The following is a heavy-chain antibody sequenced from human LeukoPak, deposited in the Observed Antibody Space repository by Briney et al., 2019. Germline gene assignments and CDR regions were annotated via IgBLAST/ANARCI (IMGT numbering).Heavy chain of an antibody. J-gene: IGHJ4*02. Sequence: GESLKISCKASGYTFTSYGTSWVRQAPGQGLEWMGWISAYNGNTNYAQKLQGRVTMTTDTSTSTAYMELRSLRSDDTAVYYCARDSSGYYPEGYWGQGTLVTVSS. CDR2: ISAYNGNT. D-gene: IGHD3-22*01. V-gene: IGHV1-18*01. CDR3: ARDSSGYYPEGY. CDR1: GYTFTSYG.